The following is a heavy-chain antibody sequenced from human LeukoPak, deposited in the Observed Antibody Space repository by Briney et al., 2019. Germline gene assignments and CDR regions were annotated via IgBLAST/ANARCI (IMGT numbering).Heavy chain of an antibody. CDR3: ARELGSGGYQNRLDY. J-gene: IGHJ4*02. CDR2: INWNGGST. CDR1: GFTFDDYG. V-gene: IGHV3-20*04. Sequence: GGSLRLSCAASGFTFDDYGMSWVRQAPGKGLEWVSGINWNGGSTGYADSVKGRFTISRDNAKNSLYLQMNSLRAEDTALYYCARELGSGGYQNRLDYWGQGTLVTVSS. D-gene: IGHD3-10*01.